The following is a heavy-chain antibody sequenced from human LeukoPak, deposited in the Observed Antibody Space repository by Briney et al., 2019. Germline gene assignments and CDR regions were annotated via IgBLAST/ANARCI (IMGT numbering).Heavy chain of an antibody. D-gene: IGHD1-26*01. J-gene: IGHJ4*02. CDR3: AKELELTPFDY. Sequence: GGSLRLSCAASGFPFSTYLMTWVRQAPGKGLEWVAFIRYDGSDKFYADSVKGRFATSRDNSKNTLYLQMNSLRADDTAVYYCAKELELTPFDYWGQGTLVTVSS. CDR2: IRYDGSDK. CDR1: GFPFSTYL. V-gene: IGHV3-30*02.